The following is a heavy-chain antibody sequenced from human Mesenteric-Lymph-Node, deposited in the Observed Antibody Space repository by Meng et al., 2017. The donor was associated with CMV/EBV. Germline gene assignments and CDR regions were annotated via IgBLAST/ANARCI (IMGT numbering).Heavy chain of an antibody. J-gene: IGHJ4*02. CDR3: VRGGSTYYGY. CDR2: ISGSGGST. Sequence: ETLSLTCAASGFTFDDYAMHWVRQAPGKGLEWVSGISGSGGSTYYADSVKGRFTISRDNAKNTLFLQMNNLRGEDTAVYYCVRGGSTYYGYWGQGSLVTVSS. D-gene: IGHD2-21*01. CDR1: GFTFDDYA. V-gene: IGHV3-23*01.